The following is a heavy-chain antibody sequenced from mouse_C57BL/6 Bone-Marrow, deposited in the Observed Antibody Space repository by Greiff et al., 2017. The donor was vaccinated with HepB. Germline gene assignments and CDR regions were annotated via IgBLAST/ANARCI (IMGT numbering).Heavy chain of an antibody. J-gene: IGHJ2*01. CDR1: GYTFTDYY. D-gene: IGHD4-1*01. CDR3: ARLNWYYFDY. V-gene: IGHV1-76*01. Sequence: QVQLKESGAELVRPGASVKLSCKASGYTFTDYYINWVKQRPGQGLEWIARIYPGSGNTYYNEKFKGKATLTAEKSSSTAYMQLSSLTSEDSAVYFCARLNWYYFDYWGQGTTLTVSS. CDR2: IYPGSGNT.